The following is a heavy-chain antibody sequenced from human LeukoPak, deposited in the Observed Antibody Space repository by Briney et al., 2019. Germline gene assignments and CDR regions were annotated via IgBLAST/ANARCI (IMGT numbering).Heavy chain of an antibody. Sequence: SETLSLTCTVSGGSISSSSYYWGWIRQPPGKGLEWIGSIYYSGSTYYNPSLKSRVTISVDTSKNQFSLKLSSVTAADTAVYYCARGGGRLLWFGEALSYYGMDVWGQGTTVTVSS. D-gene: IGHD3-10*01. J-gene: IGHJ6*02. CDR3: ARGGGRLLWFGEALSYYGMDV. V-gene: IGHV4-39*01. CDR1: GGSISSSSYY. CDR2: IYYSGST.